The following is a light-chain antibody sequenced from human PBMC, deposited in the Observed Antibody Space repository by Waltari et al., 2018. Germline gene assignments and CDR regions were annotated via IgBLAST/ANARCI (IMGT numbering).Light chain of an antibody. CDR1: QDISNY. J-gene: IGKJ4*01. CDR2: DAS. V-gene: IGKV1-33*01. Sequence: DIQMTQSPSSLSASVGDRVTITCQASQDISNYLNWYQQKPGKAPKLLIYDASNKETGVPSRFSGSGSGTDFTFTISSLQPEDIATYYCQQFDNLPLTFGGGTKVEIK. CDR3: QQFDNLPLT.